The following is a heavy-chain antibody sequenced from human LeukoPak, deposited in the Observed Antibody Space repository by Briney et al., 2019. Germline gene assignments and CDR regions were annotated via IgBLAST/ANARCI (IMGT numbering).Heavy chain of an antibody. CDR1: GFTFSDSW. Sequence: GGPLRLSCAASGFTFSDSWMDWVRQAPGKGLEWVANIKPDGSEIYYVDSVKGRFTISRDNAKNSLYLQMNSLRAEDTAVYFCSHTLDSWGQGTLVTVSS. D-gene: IGHD2/OR15-2a*01. J-gene: IGHJ4*02. CDR2: IKPDGSEI. V-gene: IGHV3-7*02. CDR3: SHTLDS.